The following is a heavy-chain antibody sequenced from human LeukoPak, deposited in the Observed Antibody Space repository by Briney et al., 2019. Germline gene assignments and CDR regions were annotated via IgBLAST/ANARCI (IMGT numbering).Heavy chain of an antibody. CDR3: ARGLDSSGYSDY. CDR1: GGSVGTYY. V-gene: IGHV4-59*02. D-gene: IGHD3-22*01. Sequence: PSENLSLTCTVSGGSVGTYYWSWIRQSPGKGPEWIGFIYYSGNTNYNPSLKRRVTISVDTSKNQFSLKLSSVTAADTAVYYCARGLDSSGYSDYWGQGTLVTVSS. CDR2: IYYSGNT. J-gene: IGHJ4*02.